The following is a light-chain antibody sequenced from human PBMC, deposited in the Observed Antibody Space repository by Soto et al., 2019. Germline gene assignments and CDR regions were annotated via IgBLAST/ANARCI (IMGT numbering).Light chain of an antibody. CDR2: EVS. CDR1: SSDVGGYNY. Sequence: QSALTQPASVSGSPGQSITISCTGTSSDVGGYNYVSWYQQHPGKAPKLMIYEVSNRPSGVSNRCSGSKSGNTASLTISGLHAEDEADYYCSSYTSSSTRDVVFGGGTKLTVL. CDR3: SSYTSSSTRDVV. V-gene: IGLV2-14*01. J-gene: IGLJ2*01.